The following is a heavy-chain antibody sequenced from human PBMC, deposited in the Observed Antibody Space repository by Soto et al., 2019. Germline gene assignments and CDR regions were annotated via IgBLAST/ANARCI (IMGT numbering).Heavy chain of an antibody. CDR3: ARDRSPYYDFWSGYDPNDY. Sequence: ASVKVSCTASGYTFTTYGITWMRQAPGQGLEWMGWISAYNGNTNYAQKLQGRVTMTTDTSTSTAYMELRSLRSDDTAVYYCARDRSPYYDFWSGYDPNDYWGQGTLVTVSS. CDR2: ISAYNGNT. V-gene: IGHV1-18*01. J-gene: IGHJ4*02. D-gene: IGHD3-3*01. CDR1: GYTFTTYG.